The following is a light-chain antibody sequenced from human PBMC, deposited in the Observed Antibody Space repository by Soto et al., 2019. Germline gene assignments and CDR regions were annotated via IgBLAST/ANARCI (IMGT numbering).Light chain of an antibody. CDR2: ATS. CDR3: QQYGTSPRT. Sequence: IVLTQSPGTLSLSPGDRATLSCRASQRVGTLYLAWYQQKPGQAPRLLISATSTRATGIPDRFSGSASGTDFTLTISRLEPEDFAVYYCQQYGTSPRTFGQGTRV. CDR1: QRVGTLY. V-gene: IGKV3-20*01. J-gene: IGKJ1*01.